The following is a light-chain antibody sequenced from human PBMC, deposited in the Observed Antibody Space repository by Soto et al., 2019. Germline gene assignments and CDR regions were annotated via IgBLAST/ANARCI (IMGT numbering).Light chain of an antibody. CDR3: QSYDSSLSGAV. J-gene: IGLJ3*02. CDR2: RNT. CDR1: TSNIGAGYD. Sequence: QSVLTQPPSVSGAPGQRVTISCTGSTSNIGAGYDIHWYQQLPGTAPKLLIYRNTYRPSGVPDRFSGSKSGTSASLAITGLQAEDEADYYCQSYDSSLSGAVFGGGTKVTVL. V-gene: IGLV1-40*01.